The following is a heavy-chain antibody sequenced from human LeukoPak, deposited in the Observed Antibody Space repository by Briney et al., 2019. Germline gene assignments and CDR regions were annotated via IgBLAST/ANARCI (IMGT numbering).Heavy chain of an antibody. CDR3: ASGHYDSSGYVDDY. V-gene: IGHV4-39*07. D-gene: IGHD3-22*01. Sequence: PSETLSLTCTVSGGSISSSSYYWGWIRQPPGKGLEWIGSIYYSGSTYYNPSLKSRVTISVDTSKNQFSLKLSSVTAADTAVYYCASGHYDSSGYVDDYWGQGTLVTASS. CDR2: IYYSGST. J-gene: IGHJ4*02. CDR1: GGSISSSSYY.